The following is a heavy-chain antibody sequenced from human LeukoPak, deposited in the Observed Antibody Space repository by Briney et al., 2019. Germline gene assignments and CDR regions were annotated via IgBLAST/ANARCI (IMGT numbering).Heavy chain of an antibody. V-gene: IGHV3-7*01. J-gene: IGHJ4*02. CDR2: IKQDGSER. CDR1: GFTFTTFW. Sequence: GGSLRLSCAASGFTFTTFWMSWVRQAPGKGLEWVANIKQDGSERYYVDSVKGRFTISRDNAKNSLYLQMNSLRAEDTGVYYCAGSGWRVYLDYWGQGALVTVPS. CDR3: AGSGWRVYLDY. D-gene: IGHD6-19*01.